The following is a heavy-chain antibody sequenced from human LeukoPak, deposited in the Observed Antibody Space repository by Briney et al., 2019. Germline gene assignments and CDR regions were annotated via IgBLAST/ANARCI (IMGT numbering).Heavy chain of an antibody. D-gene: IGHD2-21*01. Sequence: GGSLRLSCAASGFTFSSYWMHWVRQAPGKGLESVANIKQDGSEKYYVDSVKGRFSISRDNARNSLHLQMNSLRAEDTAVYYCARDCGILRIDCSDALDIWGQGTMVTVSS. CDR3: ARDCGILRIDCSDALDI. CDR2: IKQDGSEK. V-gene: IGHV3-7*03. CDR1: GFTFSSYW. J-gene: IGHJ3*02.